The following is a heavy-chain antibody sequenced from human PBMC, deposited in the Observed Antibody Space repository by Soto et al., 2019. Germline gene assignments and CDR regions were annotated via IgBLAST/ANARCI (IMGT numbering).Heavy chain of an antibody. J-gene: IGHJ6*02. CDR3: ARDLGPLQLYYYSGMDV. CDR1: GGSVSSRSYY. D-gene: IGHD1-1*01. CDR2: VYYTGSA. V-gene: IGHV4-61*01. Sequence: QVQLVESGPGLLKPSETLSLTCTVSGGSVSSRSYYWSWIRQPPGKGLEWIGYVYYTGSANYNPSLKSRVTISLDTSKNQFSLRLTSVTPADTAVYYCARDLGPLQLYYYSGMDVWGPGTTVTVSS.